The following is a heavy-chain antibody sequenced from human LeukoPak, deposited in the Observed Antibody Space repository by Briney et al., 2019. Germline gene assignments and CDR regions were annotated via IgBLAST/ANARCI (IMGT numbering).Heavy chain of an antibody. J-gene: IGHJ4*02. CDR2: ISSSNGTI. V-gene: IGHV3-48*01. CDR1: GFTFSSYA. Sequence: PGGSLRLSCGASGFTFSSYAMSWVRQAPGKGLEWGSYISSSNGTIYYADSVKGRFTISRDNSKNSLYLQMNSLRAEDTAGYYCARDWRVRGALDYWGQGTLVTVSS. D-gene: IGHD3-10*01. CDR3: ARDWRVRGALDY.